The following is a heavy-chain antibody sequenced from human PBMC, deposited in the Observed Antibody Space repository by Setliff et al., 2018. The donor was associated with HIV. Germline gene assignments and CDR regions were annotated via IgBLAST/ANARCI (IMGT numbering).Heavy chain of an antibody. CDR3: TRHRVVPAALNWFDP. D-gene: IGHD2-2*01. CDR1: GGTFNSFA. J-gene: IGHJ5*02. CDR2: IIPIFGEA. V-gene: IGHV1-69*13. Sequence: ASVKVSCRASGGTFNSFAINWVRQAPGQGLEWIGKIIPIFGEANYAQKFQGRVTITADESASTAYMELSSLRSEDTAVYYCTRHRVVPAALNWFDPWGQGTLVTVSS.